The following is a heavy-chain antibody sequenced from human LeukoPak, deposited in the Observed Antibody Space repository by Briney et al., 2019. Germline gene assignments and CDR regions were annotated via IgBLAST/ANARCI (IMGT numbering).Heavy chain of an antibody. V-gene: IGHV3-30*02. Sequence: GGSLRLSCAASGFTFSSYGMHWVRKAPGKGLEWVALIGYDGSIKYYADSVKGRFTISRDNSKNTLYLQMNSLRAEDTAVYYCAKVGCSSTSCYLNYYYYGMDVWGQGTTVTVSS. CDR2: IGYDGSIK. D-gene: IGHD2-2*01. CDR1: GFTFSSYG. CDR3: AKVGCSSTSCYLNYYYYGMDV. J-gene: IGHJ6*02.